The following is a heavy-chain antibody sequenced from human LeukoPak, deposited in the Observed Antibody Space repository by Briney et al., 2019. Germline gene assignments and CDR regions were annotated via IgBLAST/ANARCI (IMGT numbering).Heavy chain of an antibody. D-gene: IGHD6-13*01. CDR2: ISGSVGNT. CDR1: GFTFSSYA. Sequence: PGRSLRLSCAASGFTFSSYAMSWVRQAPGKGLEWVSSISGSVGNTYYADSVKGRSTISRDNSKNTLYLQMNSLRAADTAVNDWSGADRSGWYYFDYWGQGILVTVSS. CDR3: SGADRSGWYYFDY. V-gene: IGHV3-23*01. J-gene: IGHJ4*02.